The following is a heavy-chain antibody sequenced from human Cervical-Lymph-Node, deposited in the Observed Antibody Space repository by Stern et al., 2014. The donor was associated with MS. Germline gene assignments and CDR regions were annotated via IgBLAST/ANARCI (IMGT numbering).Heavy chain of an antibody. CDR1: GFTFSSRW. J-gene: IGHJ4*02. CDR3: GTDAHRNSHDN. V-gene: IGHV3-7*01. Sequence: EVQLVQSGGGFVPPGGSLRLSCVASGFTFSSRWMILVRQAPGKGLEWLTNINQDGSTKNYLDSVKGRFTISRDNAESSLYLQLNSLRAEDTAVYYCGTDAHRNSHDNWGQGTLVTVSS. D-gene: IGHD1-1*01. CDR2: INQDGSTK.